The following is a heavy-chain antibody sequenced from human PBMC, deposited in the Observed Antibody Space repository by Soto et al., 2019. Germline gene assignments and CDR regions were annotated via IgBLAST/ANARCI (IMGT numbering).Heavy chain of an antibody. J-gene: IGHJ4*02. Sequence: SETLSLTCTVSGGSISSGAYYWSWIRQPPGKGLEWIGYIYYSGSAYYNPSLKSRVIISVDTSKNQFSLKLSSVTAADTAVYYCARARTGYYDSSGYRLFDHWGQGTLVTVSS. CDR3: ARARTGYYDSSGYRLFDH. V-gene: IGHV4-30-4*01. D-gene: IGHD3-22*01. CDR1: GGSISSGAYY. CDR2: IYYSGSA.